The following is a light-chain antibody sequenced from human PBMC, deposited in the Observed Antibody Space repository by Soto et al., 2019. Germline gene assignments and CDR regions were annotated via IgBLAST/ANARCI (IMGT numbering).Light chain of an antibody. CDR2: AAS. J-gene: IGKJ4*01. V-gene: IGKV3-20*01. CDR1: QSVSSSY. CDR3: QQYGSSPLT. Sequence: EMVLTQSPGTLSLSPAARATVSCRGSQSVSSSYLAWYHQKPGQAPRLPIYAASSRVTGIRDRFRGSGSGTDFTITVSRLEPEDVAVYYCQQYGSSPLTFGGGTKVEIK.